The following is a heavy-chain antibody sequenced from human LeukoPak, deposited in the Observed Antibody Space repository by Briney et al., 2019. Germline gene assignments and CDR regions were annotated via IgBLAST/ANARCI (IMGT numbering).Heavy chain of an antibody. J-gene: IGHJ3*02. CDR2: IYYSGST. Sequence: TSETLSLTCTVSGGSISSSSYYWGWIRQPPGKGLEWIGSIYYSGSTYYNPALKSRFTISVDTAKNKFSLKLSSVTAADTPVYYCASTIVVVPAAIPPFDAFDIWGQGTIVTVSS. V-gene: IGHV4-39*01. CDR1: GGSISSSSYY. D-gene: IGHD2-2*02. CDR3: ASTIVVVPAAIPPFDAFDI.